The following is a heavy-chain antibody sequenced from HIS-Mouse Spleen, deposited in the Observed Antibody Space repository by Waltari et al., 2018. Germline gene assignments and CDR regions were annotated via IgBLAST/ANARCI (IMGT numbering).Heavy chain of an antibody. CDR2: IYYRGST. D-gene: IGHD6-13*01. V-gene: IGHV4-39*07. CDR1: GAHISSRSCY. J-gene: IGHJ2*01. CDR3: AREIPYSSSWYDWYFDL. Sequence: QLQLQESGPGLVTPSETLSLTCTVSGAHISSRSCYWGWIRQPPGKGLEWIGSIYYRGSTYYNPSLKSRVTISVDTSKNQFSLKLSSVTAADTAVYYCAREIPYSSSWYDWYFDLWGRGTLVTVSS.